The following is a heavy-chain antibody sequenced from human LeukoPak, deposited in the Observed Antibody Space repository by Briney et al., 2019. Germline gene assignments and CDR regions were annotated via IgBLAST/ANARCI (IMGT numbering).Heavy chain of an antibody. Sequence: PSETLSLTCTVSGGSISSSSYYWGWIRQPPGKGLEWIGSIYYSGSTYYNPSLKSRVTISVDTSKNQFSLKLSSVTAADTAVYYCARQHYYDSSGYGFWGQGTLVTVSS. CDR1: GGSISSSSYY. D-gene: IGHD3-22*01. J-gene: IGHJ4*02. CDR3: ARQHYYDSSGYGF. CDR2: IYYSGST. V-gene: IGHV4-39*01.